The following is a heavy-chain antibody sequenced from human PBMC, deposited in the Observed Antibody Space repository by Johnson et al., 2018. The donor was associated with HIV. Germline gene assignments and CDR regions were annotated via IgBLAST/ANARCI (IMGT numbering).Heavy chain of an antibody. D-gene: IGHD3-16*01. Sequence: QVQLVESGGGLVKPGRSLRLSCAASGFTFSSYAMYWVRQAPGKGLEWVAVISYDGSNKYYADSVKGRFTISRDNAKNSLYLQMNSLRAEDTAVYYCARDGGGGALDIWGQGTMVIVSS. CDR2: ISYDGSNK. CDR3: ARDGGGGALDI. V-gene: IGHV3-30-3*01. CDR1: GFTFSSYA. J-gene: IGHJ3*02.